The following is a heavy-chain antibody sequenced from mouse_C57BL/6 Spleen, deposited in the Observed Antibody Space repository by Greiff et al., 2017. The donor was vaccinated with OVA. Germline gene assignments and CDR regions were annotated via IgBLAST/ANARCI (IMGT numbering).Heavy chain of an antibody. V-gene: IGHV5-4*01. Sequence: DVQLVESGGGLVKPGGSLKLSCAASGFTFSSYAMSWVRQTPEKRLEWVATISDGGSYTYYPDNVKGRFTISRDNAKNNLYLQMSHLKSEDTAMYYCARERGYGSSPFAYWGQGTLVTVSA. CDR2: ISDGGSYT. CDR1: GFTFSSYA. J-gene: IGHJ3*01. D-gene: IGHD1-1*01. CDR3: ARERGYGSSPFAY.